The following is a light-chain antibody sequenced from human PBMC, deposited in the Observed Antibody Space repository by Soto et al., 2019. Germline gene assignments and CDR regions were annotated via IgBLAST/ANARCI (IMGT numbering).Light chain of an antibody. CDR1: SSDVGGYNY. Sequence: QSVLTQPASVSGSPGQSITISCTGTSSDVGGYNYVSWYQHHPGKAPKLMICDVSNRPSGVSNRFSGSKSGNTASLTISGLQAEDEADYYCSSYTSSSTLGGVFGTGTKVTVL. J-gene: IGLJ1*01. V-gene: IGLV2-14*03. CDR3: SSYTSSSTLGGV. CDR2: DVS.